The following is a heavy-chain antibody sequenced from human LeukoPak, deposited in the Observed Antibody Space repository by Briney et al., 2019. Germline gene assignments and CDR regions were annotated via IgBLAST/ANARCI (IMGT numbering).Heavy chain of an antibody. J-gene: IGHJ4*02. CDR2: IKEDGSEK. V-gene: IGHV3-7*05. Sequence: PGGSLRLSCAASGFTFSSYWMSWVRQAPGKGLEWVANIKEDGSEKYYVDSVKGRFTISRDNAKNSLYLQMNSLRAEDTAVYYCARVGEIAGFDYWGQGTLVSVST. D-gene: IGHD5-24*01. CDR3: ARVGEIAGFDY. CDR1: GFTFSSYW.